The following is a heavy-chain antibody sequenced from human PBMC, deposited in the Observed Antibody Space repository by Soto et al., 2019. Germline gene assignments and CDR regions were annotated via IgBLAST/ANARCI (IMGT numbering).Heavy chain of an antibody. D-gene: IGHD2-2*01. Sequence: GGSLRLSCAASGFTFSSYSMNWVRQAPEKGLDLVSSISSSSSYIYYADSVKGRFTISRDNAKNSLYLQMNSLRAEDMAVYYCAKQPSRVVVPAAIDYWGQGTLVTVSS. V-gene: IGHV3-21*01. CDR3: AKQPSRVVVPAAIDY. CDR1: GFTFSSYS. CDR2: ISSSSSYI. J-gene: IGHJ4*02.